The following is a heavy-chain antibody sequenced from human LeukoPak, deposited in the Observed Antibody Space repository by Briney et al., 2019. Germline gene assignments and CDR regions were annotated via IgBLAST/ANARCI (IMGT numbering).Heavy chain of an antibody. CDR3: AKAARYYDSSGYSTGAFDI. D-gene: IGHD3-22*01. CDR2: ISYDGSNK. J-gene: IGHJ3*02. CDR1: GFTFSSYG. V-gene: IGHV3-30*18. Sequence: GRSLRLSCAASGFTFSSYGMHWVRQAPGKGLEWVAVISYDGSNKYYADSVKGRFTISRDNSKNTLYLQMNSLRAEDTAVYYCAKAARYYDSSGYSTGAFDIWGQGTMVTVSS.